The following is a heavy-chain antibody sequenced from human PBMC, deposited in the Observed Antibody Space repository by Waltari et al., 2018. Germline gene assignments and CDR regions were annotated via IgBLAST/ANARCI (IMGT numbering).Heavy chain of an antibody. CDR3: VGQLPRYYRALAN. CDR1: GGSFSGYY. Sequence: QVQLQQWGAGLLKPSETLSLTCAVYGGSFSGYYWSWIRQPPGKGLEWIGEINHSGSTNYNPSLKSRVTISVAPSKTQFSLKLSSVTAADTAVYYCVGQLPRYYRALANWGQGTLVTVSS. D-gene: IGHD2-2*01. V-gene: IGHV4-34*01. CDR2: INHSGST. J-gene: IGHJ4*02.